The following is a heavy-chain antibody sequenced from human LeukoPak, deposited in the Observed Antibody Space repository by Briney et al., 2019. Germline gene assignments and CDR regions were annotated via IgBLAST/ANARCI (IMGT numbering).Heavy chain of an antibody. V-gene: IGHV1-46*01. CDR3: AREIPEYYYESSGFHFDY. Sequence: ASVKVSCKASGYTFTNYDINWVRQAPGQGLEWMGIINPSGGSTSYAQKFQGRVTMTRDTSTSTVYMELSSLRSEDTAVYYCAREIPEYYYESSGFHFDYWGQGTLVTVSS. J-gene: IGHJ4*02. CDR1: GYTFTNYD. D-gene: IGHD3-22*01. CDR2: INPSGGST.